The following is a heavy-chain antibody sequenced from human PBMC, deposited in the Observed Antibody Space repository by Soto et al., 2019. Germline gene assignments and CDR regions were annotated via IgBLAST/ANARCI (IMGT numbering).Heavy chain of an antibody. D-gene: IGHD5-12*01. CDR3: AITPGFFAGMAV. CDR1: GDTLSDYD. V-gene: IGHV1-8*01. Sequence: GASVKVSCKASGDTLSDYDINWVRQAPGQGLEWMGWIHLESRKTSFAQKFQGRPTMTEDTSIDTAYMDLTSLTYDDTAVYYCAITPGFFAGMAVWGQGTTVTVSS. CDR2: IHLESRKT. J-gene: IGHJ6*02.